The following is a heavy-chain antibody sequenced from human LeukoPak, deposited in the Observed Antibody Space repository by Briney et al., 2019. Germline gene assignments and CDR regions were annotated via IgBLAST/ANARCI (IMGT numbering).Heavy chain of an antibody. V-gene: IGHV4-34*01. CDR1: GGSFSGYY. CDR2: INHSGST. J-gene: IGHJ4*02. CDR3: ARSTRNDPTDGEFDY. Sequence: SETLSLTCAVYGGSFSGYYWSWIRQPPGKGLEWIGEINHSGSTNYNPSLKSRVTISVDTSKNQFSLKLSSVTAADTAVYYCARSTRNDPTDGEFDYWGQGTLVTVSS. D-gene: IGHD2-8*02.